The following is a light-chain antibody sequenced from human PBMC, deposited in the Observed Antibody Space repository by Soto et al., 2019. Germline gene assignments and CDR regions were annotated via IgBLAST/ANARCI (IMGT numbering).Light chain of an antibody. CDR3: QSYDRSSLYV. CDR1: SGSVASNF. Sequence: NFMLTQPHSVSESPGKTVTISCTGSSGSVASNFVHWYQRRPGSAPTIVIYGDNQRPSGVPDWFSGSIDSSSNSASLTISGLKTEDEADYFCQSYDRSSLYVFGTGTQLTVL. J-gene: IGLJ1*01. V-gene: IGLV6-57*02. CDR2: GDN.